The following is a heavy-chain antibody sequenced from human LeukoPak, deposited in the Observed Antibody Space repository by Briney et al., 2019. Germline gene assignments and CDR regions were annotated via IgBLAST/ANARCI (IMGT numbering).Heavy chain of an antibody. V-gene: IGHV3-15*01. CDR3: TSPRWVQSEPDY. Sequence: GGSLRLFCAASGFTFSNAWISWARQAPGKGLEWVGRIKSKTDGGTTDYAAPVKGRFTISRDDSKNTLYLQMNSLKTEDTAVYYCTSPRWVQSEPDYWGQGTLVTVSS. D-gene: IGHD5-24*01. J-gene: IGHJ4*02. CDR1: GFTFSNAW. CDR2: IKSKTDGGTT.